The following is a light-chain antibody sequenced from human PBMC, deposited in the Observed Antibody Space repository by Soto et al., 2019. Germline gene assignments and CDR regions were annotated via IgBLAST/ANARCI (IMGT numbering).Light chain of an antibody. V-gene: IGLV2-11*01. CDR2: DVT. J-gene: IGLJ3*02. CDR3: CSHAGGSSWV. Sequence: QSALTQPRSVSGSPGQSVTISCTGTSGDVGAYDRVSWYQHHPTNAPKLIIYDVTNRPSGVPYRFSGSKSGSTASLTISGLHAEDEADYYCCSHAGGSSWVFGGGTKLTVL. CDR1: SGDVGAYDR.